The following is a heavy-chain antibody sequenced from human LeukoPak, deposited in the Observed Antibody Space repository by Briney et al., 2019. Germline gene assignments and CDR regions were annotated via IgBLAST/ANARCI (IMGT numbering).Heavy chain of an antibody. Sequence: GGSLRLSCAASGFTFSSYWMTWVCQAPGKGLEWVANIKQDGSEKNYVDSVQGRFTISRDNAKNSLFLQMHSLRAEDTAVYYCARDVGYDSSGYYPYYFDYWGQGTLVTVSS. CDR2: IKQDGSEK. CDR1: GFTFSSYW. CDR3: ARDVGYDSSGYYPYYFDY. V-gene: IGHV3-7*05. D-gene: IGHD3-22*01. J-gene: IGHJ4*02.